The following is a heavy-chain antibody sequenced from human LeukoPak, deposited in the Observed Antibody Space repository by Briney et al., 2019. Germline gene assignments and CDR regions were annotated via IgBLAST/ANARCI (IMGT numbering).Heavy chain of an antibody. CDR2: TYYSSKWYN. D-gene: IGHD6-13*01. CDR3: ARVQQLGQGFHY. Sequence: SQTLSLTCAISGDSVSSNSAAWNWIRHSPSIGLEGLGRTYYSSKWYNDYALSVKSRISINPDTSKNQFSLQLHSVTPEDPAVYYCARVQQLGQGFHYWGLGTLVTVSS. CDR1: GDSVSSNSAA. J-gene: IGHJ4*02. V-gene: IGHV6-1*01.